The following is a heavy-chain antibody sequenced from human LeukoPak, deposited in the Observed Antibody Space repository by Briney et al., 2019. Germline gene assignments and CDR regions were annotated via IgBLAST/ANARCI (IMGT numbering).Heavy chain of an antibody. CDR3: ARVPSYGEDYSFDY. CDR2: INPNSGGT. V-gene: IGHV1-2*02. J-gene: IGHJ4*02. CDR1: GYTFTGYY. D-gene: IGHD4-17*01. Sequence: ASVKVSCKASGYTFTGYYMHWVRQAPGQGLEWMGWINPNSGGTNYAQKFLGRVTMTRDTSISTAYMELSRLRSDDTAVYYCARVPSYGEDYSFDYWGQGTLVTVSS.